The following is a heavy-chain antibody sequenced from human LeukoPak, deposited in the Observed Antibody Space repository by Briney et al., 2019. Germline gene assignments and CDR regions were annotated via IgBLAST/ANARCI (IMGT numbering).Heavy chain of an antibody. V-gene: IGHV3-30*04. Sequence: GGSLRLSCAASGFTFSSYAMHWARQAPGKGLEWVAVISYDGSNKYYADSVKGRFTTSRDNSKNTLYLQMNSLRAEDTAVYYCAKEGVGYMDVWGKGTTVTISS. J-gene: IGHJ6*03. CDR1: GFTFSSYA. CDR2: ISYDGSNK. D-gene: IGHD3-3*01. CDR3: AKEGVGYMDV.